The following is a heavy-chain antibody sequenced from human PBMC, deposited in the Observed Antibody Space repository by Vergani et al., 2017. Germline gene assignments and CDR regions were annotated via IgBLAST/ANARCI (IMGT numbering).Heavy chain of an antibody. CDR2: INPNSGGT. D-gene: IGHD1-26*01. Sequence: QVQLVQSGAEVKKPGASVKVSCKASGYTFTGYYMHWVRQAPGQGLEWMGWINPNSGGTNYAQKFQGWVTMTRDTSISTAYMELSRLGSDDTAVYYCARGTRGRVGAKNWFDPWGQGTLVTVSS. V-gene: IGHV1-2*04. CDR1: GYTFTGYY. CDR3: ARGTRGRVGAKNWFDP. J-gene: IGHJ5*02.